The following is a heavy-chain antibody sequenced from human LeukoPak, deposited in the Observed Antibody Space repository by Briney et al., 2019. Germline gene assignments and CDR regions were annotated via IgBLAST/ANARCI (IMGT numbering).Heavy chain of an antibody. J-gene: IGHJ4*02. CDR3: ARRSGDY. CDR2: IYYSGST. Sequence: SQTLSLTCTVSGGSISSGSYYWSWIRQPAGKGLEWIGRIYYSGSTYYNPSLKSRVTISVDTSKNQFSLKLSSVTAADTAVYYCARRSGDYWGQGTLVTVSS. V-gene: IGHV4-61*02. D-gene: IGHD7-27*01. CDR1: GGSISSGSYY.